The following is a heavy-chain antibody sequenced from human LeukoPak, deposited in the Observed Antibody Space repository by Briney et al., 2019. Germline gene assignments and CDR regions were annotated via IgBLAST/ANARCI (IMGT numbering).Heavy chain of an antibody. Sequence: PGGSLRLSCAASGFTFSSYWMSWVRQAPGKGLEWVAVISYDGSNKYYADSVKGRFTISRDNSKNTLYLQMNSLRSEDTAVYYCAKAPGCSSTSCSLLWGLCYFDYWGQGTLVTVSS. V-gene: IGHV3-30*18. D-gene: IGHD2-2*01. J-gene: IGHJ4*02. CDR3: AKAPGCSSTSCSLLWGLCYFDY. CDR2: ISYDGSNK. CDR1: GFTFSSYW.